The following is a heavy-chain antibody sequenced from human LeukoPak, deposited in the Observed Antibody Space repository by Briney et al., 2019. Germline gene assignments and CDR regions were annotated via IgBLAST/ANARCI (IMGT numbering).Heavy chain of an antibody. CDR3: VRGSLASGVVVYYYYYLDV. CDR2: ISASIDIT. D-gene: IGHD3-3*01. Sequence: PGGSLRLSCAASGVNSRSYTMNSVRQTPRVGLEWLSYISASIDITYYAHSVKGRFTISRDNAKNTPSLQMNSLRAEDTAVYYCVRGSLASGVVVYYYYYLDVGGKGTTVTVSS. CDR1: GVNSRSYT. J-gene: IGHJ6*03. V-gene: IGHV3-48*01.